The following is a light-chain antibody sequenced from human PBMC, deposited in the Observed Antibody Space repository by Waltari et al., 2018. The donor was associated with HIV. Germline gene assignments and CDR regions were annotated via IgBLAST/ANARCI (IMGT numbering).Light chain of an antibody. J-gene: IGLJ3*02. V-gene: IGLV1-44*01. CDR2: SNN. Sequence: QSVLTQPPSASGTPGQRATLSCSGSSSNIGSYIVNWYQQLPGTAPTHLIYSNNQRPSGVPDRFSGSKSGTSASLAISGLQSEDEADYYCAAWDDSLNGWVFGGGTKLTVL. CDR3: AAWDDSLNGWV. CDR1: SSNIGSYI.